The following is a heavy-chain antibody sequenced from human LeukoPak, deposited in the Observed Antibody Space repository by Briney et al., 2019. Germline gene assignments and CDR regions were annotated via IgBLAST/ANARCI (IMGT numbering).Heavy chain of an antibody. V-gene: IGHV1-2*02. CDR2: INPNSGGT. CDR3: ARGSGYSSSSDWFDP. Sequence: ASVKVSCKASGYTFSNYYMHWVRQAPGQGLEWMGWINPNSGGTNFAQNFQGRVTMTRDTSTSTVYMELSSLTSGDTAVYYCARGSGYSSSSDWFDPWGQGTLVTVSS. CDR1: GYTFSNYY. J-gene: IGHJ5*02. D-gene: IGHD6-13*01.